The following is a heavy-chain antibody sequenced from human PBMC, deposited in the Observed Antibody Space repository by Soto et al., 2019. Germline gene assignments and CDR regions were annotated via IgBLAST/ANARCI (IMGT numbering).Heavy chain of an antibody. J-gene: IGHJ4*02. Sequence: ASVKVSCKASGGTFSSYTISWVRQAPGQGLEWMGWINAGNGNTKYSQKFQGRVTITRDTSASTAYMELSSLRSEDTAVYYCARGVAPYYFDYWGQGTLVTVSS. V-gene: IGHV1-3*01. CDR1: GGTFSSYT. D-gene: IGHD2-15*01. CDR2: INAGNGNT. CDR3: ARGVAPYYFDY.